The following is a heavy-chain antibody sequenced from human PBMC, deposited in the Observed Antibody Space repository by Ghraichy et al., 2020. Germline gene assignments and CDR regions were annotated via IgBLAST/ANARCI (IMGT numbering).Heavy chain of an antibody. CDR3: ARGSKVVRFYYYDGMDV. J-gene: IGHJ6*02. V-gene: IGHV3-48*02. D-gene: IGHD4-23*01. CDR2: ITSSSRTI. Sequence: LSLTCVGSGFTFSGYSMNWVRQSPGKGLEWVSYITSSSRTIFYADSVKGRFTISRDNAQNSLYLQMNSLRDEDTAEYYCARGSKVVRFYYYDGMDVWAKGPRSPSP. CDR1: GFTFSGYS.